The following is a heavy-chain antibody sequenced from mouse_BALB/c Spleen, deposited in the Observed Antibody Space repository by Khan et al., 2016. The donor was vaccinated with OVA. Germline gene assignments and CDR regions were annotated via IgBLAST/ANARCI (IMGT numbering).Heavy chain of an antibody. Sequence: VELVESGPGLVAPSQSLSITCTVSGFSFSRYNIHWVRQPPGKGLEWLGMIWGGGGTHYNSTLKSRLNISTYNSNSQVFLQMNSLQTDATAMYYCARAYYRYDVYYAMDYWGQGTSVTVSS. CDR2: IWGGGGT. CDR1: GFSFSRYN. J-gene: IGHJ4*01. D-gene: IGHD2-14*01. CDR3: ARAYYRYDVYYAMDY. V-gene: IGHV2-6-4*01.